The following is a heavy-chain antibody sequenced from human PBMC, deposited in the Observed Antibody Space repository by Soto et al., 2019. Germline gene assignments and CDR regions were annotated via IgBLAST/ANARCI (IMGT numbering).Heavy chain of an antibody. CDR3: ARDEKIVGARGFYFDY. V-gene: IGHV1-69*13. D-gene: IGHD1-26*01. CDR1: GGTFSSYA. Sequence: SVKVSCKASGGTFSSYAISWVRQAPGQGLEWMGGIIPIFGTANYAQKFQGRVTITADESTSTAYMELSSLRSEDTAVYYCARDEKIVGARGFYFDYWGQGTLVTVSS. J-gene: IGHJ4*02. CDR2: IIPIFGTA.